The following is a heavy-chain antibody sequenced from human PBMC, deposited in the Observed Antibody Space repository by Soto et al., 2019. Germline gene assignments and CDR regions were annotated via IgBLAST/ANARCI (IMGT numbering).Heavy chain of an antibody. CDR2: IKQDGSEK. D-gene: IGHD3-22*01. V-gene: IGHV3-7*01. CDR1: GFTFSSYW. J-gene: IGHJ3*02. Sequence: EVQLVESGGGLVQPGGSLRLSCAASGFTFSSYWMSWVRQAPGKGLEWVANIKQDGSEKYYVDSVKGRFTISRDNAKNSLYLQMNSLRAEDKAGYYCARDWYYYDRSGYYFPDAACDIWGQGTMVTVSS. CDR3: ARDWYYYDRSGYYFPDAACDI.